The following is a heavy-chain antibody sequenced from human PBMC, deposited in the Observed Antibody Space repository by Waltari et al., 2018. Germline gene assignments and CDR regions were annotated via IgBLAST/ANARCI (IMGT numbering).Heavy chain of an antibody. D-gene: IGHD2-15*01. Sequence: EVQLVESGGGLVQPGGSLRLSCAASGFTFRSSWMSWVRPAPGTGLEWVANIKQDGSEKYYGDSVKGRFTISRDNAKNSLYLQMNSLRAEDTAVYYCARRRLGYCSGGSCFNWFDPWGQGTLVTVSS. CDR3: ARRRLGYCSGGSCFNWFDP. V-gene: IGHV3-7*03. CDR2: IKQDGSEK. CDR1: GFTFRSSW. J-gene: IGHJ5*02.